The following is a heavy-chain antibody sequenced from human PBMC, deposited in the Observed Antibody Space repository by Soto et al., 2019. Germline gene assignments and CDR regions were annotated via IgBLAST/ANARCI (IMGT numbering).Heavy chain of an antibody. Sequence: PSETLSVTCSVSGGSINSYWWSWIRQPAGKGLEWIGRVYSSGTTDYNPSLNSRATMSVETSKNQFSLKLSSVTAADTAVYYCARDIGSYAYGEGYWGQGTLVTVS. CDR1: GGSINSYW. CDR3: ARDIGSYAYGEGY. V-gene: IGHV4-4*07. D-gene: IGHD3-10*01. CDR2: VYSSGTT. J-gene: IGHJ4*02.